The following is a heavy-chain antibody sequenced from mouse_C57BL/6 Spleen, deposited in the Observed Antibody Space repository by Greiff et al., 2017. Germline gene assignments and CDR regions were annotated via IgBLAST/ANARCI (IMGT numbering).Heavy chain of an antibody. V-gene: IGHV1-82*01. Sequence: QVQLQQSGPELVKPGASVKISCKASGYAFSSSWMNWVKQRPGQGLEWIGRIYPGDGDTNYNGKFKGKATLTADKSSSTAYMHLSSLTSEDSAVYFCARWVYYYFDYWGQGTTLTVSS. D-gene: IGHD1-1*01. CDR3: ARWVYYYFDY. J-gene: IGHJ2*01. CDR1: GYAFSSSW. CDR2: IYPGDGDT.